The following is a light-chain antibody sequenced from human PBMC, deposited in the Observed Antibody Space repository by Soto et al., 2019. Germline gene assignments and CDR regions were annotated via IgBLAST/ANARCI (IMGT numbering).Light chain of an antibody. CDR1: QNIRSY. J-gene: IGKJ1*01. Sequence: DLQMTQSPSSLSASVGDRVTITCRASQNIRSYLIWYQQKPGKAPQLLIYATSSLQTGLPSRFSASGSGTDFSLVISDLQPEDSATYYCQQGYSSRWTSGRGTKVEI. CDR3: QQGYSSRWT. CDR2: ATS. V-gene: IGKV1-39*01.